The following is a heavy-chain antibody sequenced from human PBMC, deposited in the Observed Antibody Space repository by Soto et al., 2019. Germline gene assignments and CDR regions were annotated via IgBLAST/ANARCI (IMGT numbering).Heavy chain of an antibody. CDR2: IYYSGST. J-gene: IGHJ4*02. Sequence: QVQLQESGPGLVKPSQTLSLTCTVSGGSISSGGYYWSWIRQHPGKGLEWIGYIYYSGSTYYNPSLKSRVTISVDTSKNQFSLKLSSVTAADTAVYYCAREGRDNSSGYLGFDYWGQETLVTVSS. CDR3: AREGRDNSSGYLGFDY. V-gene: IGHV4-31*03. CDR1: GGSISSGGYY. D-gene: IGHD3-22*01.